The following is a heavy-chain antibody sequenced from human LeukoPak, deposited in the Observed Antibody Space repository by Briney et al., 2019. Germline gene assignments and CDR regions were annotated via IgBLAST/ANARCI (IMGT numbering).Heavy chain of an antibody. CDR1: GFTFSSYG. J-gene: IGHJ5*02. Sequence: PGGSLRLSCAASGFTFSSYGMHWVRQAPGKGLEWVAVISYDGSNKFYPDSVKGRFTISRDNSNLYLQMNSLRAEDTAVYYCAKDGKKWQEPLEPWGQGTLVIVSS. V-gene: IGHV3-30*18. CDR3: AKDGKKWQEPLEP. D-gene: IGHD1-14*01. CDR2: ISYDGSNK.